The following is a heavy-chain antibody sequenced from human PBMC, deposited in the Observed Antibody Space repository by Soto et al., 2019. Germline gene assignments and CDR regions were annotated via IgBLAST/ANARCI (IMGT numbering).Heavy chain of an antibody. CDR1: GGSISSSRCH. J-gene: IGHJ4*02. CDR2: IKYSGTT. CDR3: ARSYHYVSGSFRYFDY. D-gene: IGHD3-10*01. V-gene: IGHV4-39*01. Sequence: PSETLSLTCAVSGGSISSSRCHWGWIRQPPGKGLEWIASIKYSGTTFYNPSLKSRVTLSGDTSKNQFSLKLSSVTAADTAVYYCARSYHYVSGSFRYFDYWGQGTQVTVSS.